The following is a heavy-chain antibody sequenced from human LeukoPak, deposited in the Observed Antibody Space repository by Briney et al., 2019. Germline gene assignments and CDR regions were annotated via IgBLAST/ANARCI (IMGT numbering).Heavy chain of an antibody. CDR3: ARNRVYYDSSGFDP. D-gene: IGHD3-22*01. CDR1: GFTFSSYS. Sequence: PGGSLRLSCAASGFTFSSYSMNWVRQAPGKGLEWVSSISSSSSYIYYADSVKGRFTISRDNAKNSLYLQMNSLRAEDTAVYYCARNRVYYDSSGFDPWGQGTLVTVSS. CDR2: ISSSSSYI. J-gene: IGHJ5*02. V-gene: IGHV3-21*01.